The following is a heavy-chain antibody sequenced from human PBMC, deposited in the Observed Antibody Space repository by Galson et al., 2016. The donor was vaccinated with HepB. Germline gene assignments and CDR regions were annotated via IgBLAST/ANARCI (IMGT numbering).Heavy chain of an antibody. J-gene: IGHJ4*02. Sequence: SLRLSCAASGFTLSSCSMNWVRQAPGKGLEWVSYISSSSSTIYYAASVKGRFTISRDNSKNSLYLQMNRLRAEDTAVYYCARDFDYWGQGTLVTVSS. CDR1: GFTLSSCS. V-gene: IGHV3-48*01. CDR2: ISSSSSTI. CDR3: ARDFDY.